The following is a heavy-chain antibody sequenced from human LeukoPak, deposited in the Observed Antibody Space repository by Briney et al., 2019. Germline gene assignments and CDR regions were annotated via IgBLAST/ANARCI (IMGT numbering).Heavy chain of an antibody. CDR1: GFTFSSYS. D-gene: IGHD3-16*01. J-gene: IGHJ4*02. CDR3: ARRTSYFDY. Sequence: GGSLRLSCAASGFTFSSYSMNWVRQAPGKGLEWVANIKQDGSEKYYVDSVKGRFTISRDNAKNSLYLQMNSLRAEDTAVYYCARRTSYFDYWGQGTLVTVSS. V-gene: IGHV3-7*03. CDR2: IKQDGSEK.